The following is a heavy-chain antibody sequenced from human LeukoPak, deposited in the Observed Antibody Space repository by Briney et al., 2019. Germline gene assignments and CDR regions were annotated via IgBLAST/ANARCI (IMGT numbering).Heavy chain of an antibody. Sequence: GGSLRLSCAASGFTFSSYGMHWVRLAPGKGLEWVAVISYDGSNKYYADSVKGRFTISRDNSKNTLYLQMNSLRAEDTAVYYCAKDLGGCSSTSCENDPWGQGTLVTVSS. J-gene: IGHJ5*02. D-gene: IGHD2-2*01. V-gene: IGHV3-30*18. CDR1: GFTFSSYG. CDR3: AKDLGGCSSTSCENDP. CDR2: ISYDGSNK.